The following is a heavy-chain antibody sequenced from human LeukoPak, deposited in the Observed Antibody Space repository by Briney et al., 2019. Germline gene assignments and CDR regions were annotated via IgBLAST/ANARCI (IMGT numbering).Heavy chain of an antibody. V-gene: IGHV4-59*08. J-gene: IGHJ4*02. Sequence: SETLSLTCTVSGGSISGYYWSWIRQPPGKGLEWIGYIYYSGSTNYNPSLKSRVTISVDTSKNQFSLKLSSVTAADTAVYYCARRDHEGLFDYWGQGTLVTVSS. CDR2: IYYSGST. CDR1: GGSISGYY. CDR3: ARRDHEGLFDY. D-gene: IGHD1-14*01.